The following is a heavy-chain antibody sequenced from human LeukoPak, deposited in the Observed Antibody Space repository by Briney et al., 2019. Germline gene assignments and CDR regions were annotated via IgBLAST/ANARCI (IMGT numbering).Heavy chain of an antibody. CDR2: ISGSGGST. J-gene: IGHJ4*02. CDR1: GFTFSSYA. Sequence: PGGSLRLPCAASGFTFSSYAMSWVRKAPGKGLEWVSAISGSGGSTYYADSAKGRFTISRDNSKNTLYLQMNSLRAEDTAVYYCAKAGPLGSSGATYEEDWGQGTLVTVSS. CDR3: AKAGPLGSSGATYEED. D-gene: IGHD6-19*01. V-gene: IGHV3-23*01.